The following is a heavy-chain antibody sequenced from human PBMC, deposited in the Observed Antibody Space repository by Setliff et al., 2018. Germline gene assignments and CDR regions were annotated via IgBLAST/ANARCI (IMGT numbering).Heavy chain of an antibody. CDR1: GGSFSGYY. J-gene: IGHJ6*02. CDR2: INHSGST. CDR3: ARERGLGYCSSTSCRYYYYGMDV. D-gene: IGHD2-2*01. Sequence: PSETLSLTCAVYGGSFSGYYWSWIRQPPGKGLEWMGEINHSGSTNYNPSLKSRVTISVDTSKNQFSLKLSSVTAADTAVYYCARERGLGYCSSTSCRYYYYGMDVWGQGTTVTVSS. V-gene: IGHV4-34*01.